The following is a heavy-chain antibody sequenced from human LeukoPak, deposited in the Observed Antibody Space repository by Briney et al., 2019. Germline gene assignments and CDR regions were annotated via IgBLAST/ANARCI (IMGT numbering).Heavy chain of an antibody. J-gene: IGHJ4*02. CDR1: GYTFTSYA. V-gene: IGHV7-4-1*02. Sequence: GASVKVSCKASGYTFTSYAMNWVRQAPGQGLEWMGWINTNTGNPTYAQGFTGRFVFSLYTSVSTAYLQISRLKAEDTDVYYCARGFLLGGATADLYNSGQGTLVTVSS. CDR3: ARGFLLGGATADLYN. CDR2: INTNTGNP. D-gene: IGHD1-26*01.